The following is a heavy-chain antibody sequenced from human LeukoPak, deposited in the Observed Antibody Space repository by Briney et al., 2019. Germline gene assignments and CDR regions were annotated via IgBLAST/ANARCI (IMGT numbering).Heavy chain of an antibody. CDR3: ARDVGMIATDAFDI. CDR1: GFTFSSYG. CDR2: IYSGGST. D-gene: IGHD3-22*01. J-gene: IGHJ3*02. Sequence: QSGGSLRLSCAASGFTFSSYGMHWVRQAPGKGLEWVSVIYSGGSTYYADSVKGRFTISRDNSKNTLYLQMNSLRAEDTAVYYCARDVGMIATDAFDIWGQGTMVTVSS. V-gene: IGHV3-53*01.